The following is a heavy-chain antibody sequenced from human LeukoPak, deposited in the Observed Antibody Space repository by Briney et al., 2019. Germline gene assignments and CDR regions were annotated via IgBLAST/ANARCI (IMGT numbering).Heavy chain of an antibody. V-gene: IGHV3-30*04. D-gene: IGHD6-13*01. CDR2: ISTDGRNI. Sequence: GRSLRLSCAVSGFTFSYYAMHWVRQAPGKGLGWVAVISTDGRNIYYADSVKGRFTISRDNSKNTLFLQMNSLRPEDTAVYFCVRDSDIGAAGYYFDSWGQGTLVTVSS. J-gene: IGHJ4*02. CDR1: GFTFSYYA. CDR3: VRDSDIGAAGYYFDS.